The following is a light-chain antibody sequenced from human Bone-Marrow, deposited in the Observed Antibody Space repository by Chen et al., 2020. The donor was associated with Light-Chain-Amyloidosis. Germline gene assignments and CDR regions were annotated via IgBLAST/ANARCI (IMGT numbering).Light chain of an antibody. CDR3: AAWDDSLNDYV. J-gene: IGLJ1*01. Sequence: QSVLTQPPSASGTPGQRVAISCSGSSSNIGGRTVTWYQQLPGTAPKLLIYGNSQRPSGVSDRFSGSKSGTSASLAISGLQSEDEADYYCAAWDDSLNDYVCGTGTNVIVL. CDR2: GNS. V-gene: IGLV1-44*01. CDR1: SSNIGGRT.